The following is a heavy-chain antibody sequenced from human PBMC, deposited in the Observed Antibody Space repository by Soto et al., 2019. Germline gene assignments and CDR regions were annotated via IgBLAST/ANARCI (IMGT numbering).Heavy chain of an antibody. CDR3: ASPQQWLGQRGDFDY. CDR1: GFTFSSYW. J-gene: IGHJ4*02. D-gene: IGHD6-19*01. Sequence: EVQLVESGGGLVQPGGSLRLSCAASGFTFSSYWMSWVRQAPGKGLEWVANIRQDGSDKYYVDSVKGRFTISRDNSKNSLYLQMNSLRAEDTAIYYCASPQQWLGQRGDFDYWGQVTLVTVSS. CDR2: IRQDGSDK. V-gene: IGHV3-7*05.